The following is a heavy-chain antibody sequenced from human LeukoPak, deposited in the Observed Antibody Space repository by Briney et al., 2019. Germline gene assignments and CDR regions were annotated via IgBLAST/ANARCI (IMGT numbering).Heavy chain of an antibody. CDR1: GGTFSSYA. Sequence: SVKVSCKASGGTFSSYAISWVRQAPGQGLEWMGGIIPIFGTANYAQKFQGRVTITADESTSTAYMELSSLRSEDTAVYYCARGPYDSSGYYRDYYYYGMDVWGQGTTVTVS. CDR3: ARGPYDSSGYYRDYYYYGMDV. CDR2: IIPIFGTA. V-gene: IGHV1-69*13. D-gene: IGHD3-22*01. J-gene: IGHJ6*02.